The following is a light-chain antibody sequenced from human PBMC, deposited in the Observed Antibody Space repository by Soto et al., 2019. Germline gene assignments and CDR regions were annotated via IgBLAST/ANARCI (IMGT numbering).Light chain of an antibody. V-gene: IGKV3-11*01. J-gene: IGKJ5*01. CDR2: DTS. CDR1: QSVSSS. CDR3: QQHSDWRIT. Sequence: EIELTQSPATLCLSPGERATLSCRASQSVSSSLAWYQQKHGQAPRLLISDTSTRATGIPARFSGSGSGTDGTITISSLENEDGAVYYCQQHSDWRITFGQGTRLEIK.